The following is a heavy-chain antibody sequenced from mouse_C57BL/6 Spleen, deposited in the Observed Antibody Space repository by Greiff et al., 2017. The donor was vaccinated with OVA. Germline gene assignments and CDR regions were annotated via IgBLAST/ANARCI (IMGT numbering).Heavy chain of an antibody. J-gene: IGHJ2*01. Sequence: QVQLQQSGAELVRPGTSVKLSCKASGYTFTSYWMHWVKQRPGQGLEWIGVIDPSDSYTNYNQKFKGKATLTVDTSSSTAYMQLSSLTSEDSAVYCCGRERDYDAFDYWGQGTTLTVSS. CDR1: GYTFTSYW. CDR3: GRERDYDAFDY. V-gene: IGHV1-59*01. CDR2: IDPSDSYT. D-gene: IGHD2-4*01.